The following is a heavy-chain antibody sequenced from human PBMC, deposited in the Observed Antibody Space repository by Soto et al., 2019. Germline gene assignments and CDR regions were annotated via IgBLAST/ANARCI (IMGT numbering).Heavy chain of an antibody. CDR1: GFTFSSYW. J-gene: IGHJ6*02. D-gene: IGHD6-19*01. CDR2: INSDGSST. CDR3: ARDEAVAGPYYYYGMDV. Sequence: EVQLVESGGGLVQPGGSLRLSCAASGFTFSSYWMHWVRQAPGKGLVWVSRINSDGSSTSYADSVKGRFTISRDNAKNRLYLQMNSLRAEDTAVYYCARDEAVAGPYYYYGMDVWGQGTTVTVSS. V-gene: IGHV3-74*01.